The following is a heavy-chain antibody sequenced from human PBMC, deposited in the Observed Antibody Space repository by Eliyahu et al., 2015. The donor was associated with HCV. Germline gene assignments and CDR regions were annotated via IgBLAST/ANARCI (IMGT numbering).Heavy chain of an antibody. CDR2: ISYDGSNK. CDR3: AKDQTKVYHCSGGSCYSGGVGY. Sequence: QVQLVESGGGVVXXGRXLXLSCAASXFTFSSYGMHWVRQAPGKGLEWVAVISYDGSNKYYADSVKGRFTISRDNSLRAEDTAVYYCAKDQTKVYHCSGGSCYSGGVGYWGQGTLVTVSS. CDR1: XFTFSSYG. D-gene: IGHD2-15*01. J-gene: IGHJ4*02. V-gene: IGHV3-30*18.